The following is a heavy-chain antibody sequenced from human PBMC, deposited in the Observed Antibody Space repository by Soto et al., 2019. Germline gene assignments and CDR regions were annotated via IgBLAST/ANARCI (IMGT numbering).Heavy chain of an antibody. CDR1: GFTFSSYG. CDR2: IWYDGSNK. D-gene: IGHD6-19*01. CDR3: ARDNSLGIAVAGPGDY. Sequence: QVQLVESGGGVVQPGRSLRLSCAASGFTFSSYGMHWVRQAPGKGLEWVAVIWYDGSNKYYADSVKGRFTISRDNSKNTLYLQMNSLRAEDTAVYYCARDNSLGIAVAGPGDYWGQGTLVTVSS. J-gene: IGHJ4*02. V-gene: IGHV3-33*01.